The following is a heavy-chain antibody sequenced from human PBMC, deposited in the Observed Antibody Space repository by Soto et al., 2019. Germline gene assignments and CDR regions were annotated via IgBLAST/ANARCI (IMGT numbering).Heavy chain of an antibody. CDR1: GFTFSGYT. J-gene: IGHJ4*02. CDR3: AGEGGWYVDY. CDR2: IKADNTNT. Sequence: QVQLVQSGAEEKKPGASVKVSCKASGFTFSGYTIHWVRQAPGQRLEWLGWIKADNTNTKYSQKFQGRVTITRDTSASRVYIELSSLRSEDTAVYYCAGEGGWYVDYWGQGTLVTVSS. V-gene: IGHV1-3*05. D-gene: IGHD6-19*01.